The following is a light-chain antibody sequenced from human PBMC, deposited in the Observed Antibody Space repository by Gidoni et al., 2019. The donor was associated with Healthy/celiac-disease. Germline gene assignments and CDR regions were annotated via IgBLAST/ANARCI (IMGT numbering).Light chain of an antibody. Sequence: QSALTQPASVSGSPGQSITISCTGTSSDVGGYNYVSWYQQHPGKAPKLMIYEVSNRPSGVSNRFSGSKSDNMASLTISGLQAEDEADYYCSSYTSSSTLVVFGGGTKLTVL. J-gene: IGLJ2*01. CDR1: SSDVGGYNY. V-gene: IGLV2-14*01. CDR3: SSYTSSSTLVV. CDR2: EVS.